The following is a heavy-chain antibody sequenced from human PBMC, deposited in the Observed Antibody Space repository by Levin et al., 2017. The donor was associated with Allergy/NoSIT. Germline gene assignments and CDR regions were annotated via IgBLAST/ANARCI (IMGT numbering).Heavy chain of an antibody. CDR1: GYTFSNHG. V-gene: IGHV1-18*01. D-gene: IGHD3-10*01. CDR3: ARLGSGKLWFGEGNWFDS. J-gene: IGHJ5*01. Sequence: GASVKVSCKASGYTFSNHGITWVRQAPGKGLEWMGWISVSNDNRNYADKFRGRVTMTRDTSTNTVHMELRSLTSDDTAVYYCARLGSGKLWFGEGNWFDSWGQGTLVTVS. CDR2: ISVSNDNR.